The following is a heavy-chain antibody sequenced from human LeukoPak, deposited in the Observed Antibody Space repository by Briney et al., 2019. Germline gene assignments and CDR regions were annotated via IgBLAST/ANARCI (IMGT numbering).Heavy chain of an antibody. CDR2: IIPIFGTA. CDR1: GGTFSSYA. CDR3: ARDTVAGATHPYNWFDP. J-gene: IGHJ5*02. D-gene: IGHD1-26*01. V-gene: IGHV1-69*13. Sequence: ASVKVSCKASGGTFSSYAISWVRQAPGQGLEWMGGIIPIFGTANYAQKFQGRVTITADESTSTAYMELGSLRSEDTAVYYCARDTVAGATHPYNWFDPWGQGTLVTVSS.